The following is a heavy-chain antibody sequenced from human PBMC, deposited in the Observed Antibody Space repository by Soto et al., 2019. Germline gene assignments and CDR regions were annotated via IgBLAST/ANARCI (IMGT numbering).Heavy chain of an antibody. CDR3: TRSDYDSSGYTAY. CDR1: GFAFSAYY. CDR2: ISESGTTI. V-gene: IGHV3-11*01. Sequence: QVHLMESGGGLVKPGGSLRLSCAASGFAFSAYYMSWIRQAPGKGLEWLSYISESGTTIYYADSVKGRFTISRDNAKNSLYLQMNSLRAEDTAVYYCTRSDYDSSGYTAYWGQGTLVTVSS. J-gene: IGHJ4*02. D-gene: IGHD3-22*01.